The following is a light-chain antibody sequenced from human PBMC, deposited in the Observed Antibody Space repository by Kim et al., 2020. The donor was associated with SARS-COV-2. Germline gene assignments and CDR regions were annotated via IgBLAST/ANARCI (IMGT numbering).Light chain of an antibody. CDR3: ATWDDSLDGPV. V-gene: IGLV1-44*01. CDR1: SSNIGSNT. Sequence: QSVLTQPPSASGTPGQRVTISCSGSSSNIGSNTVSWYQQLPGTAPKLLINRNNQRPSGVPDRFSGSKSGTSASLAISGLQSEDEADYYCATWDDSLDGPVFGGGTRLTVL. CDR2: RNN. J-gene: IGLJ3*02.